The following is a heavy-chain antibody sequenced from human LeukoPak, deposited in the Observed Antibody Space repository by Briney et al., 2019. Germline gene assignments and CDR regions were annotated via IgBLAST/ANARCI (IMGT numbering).Heavy chain of an antibody. CDR1: GFTFSTYD. V-gene: IGHV3-23*01. CDR3: AKDSSSGTYYDY. J-gene: IGHJ4*02. CDR2: VSGSGGST. Sequence: GGSLRLSCAASGFTFSTYDMSWVRQAPGKGLEWASAVSGSGGSTYYADSVKGRFTISRDNSKNTLYLQMNSLRVEDTAEYYCAKDSSSGTYYDYWGQGTLVTVSS. D-gene: IGHD1-26*01.